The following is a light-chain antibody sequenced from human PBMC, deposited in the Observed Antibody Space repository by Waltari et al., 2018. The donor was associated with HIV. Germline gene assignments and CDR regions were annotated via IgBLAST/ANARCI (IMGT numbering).Light chain of an antibody. Sequence: SYELTQPPSVSVSPGQTAIITCSGDKLGAKYASWYQQRPGQSPVLVIYEDVKRTSGIPERLSGSNSGNTATLTISGTQAMDESDYYCQAWDSHNGIFGGGTKLTVL. V-gene: IGLV3-1*01. CDR1: KLGAKY. CDR3: QAWDSHNGI. J-gene: IGLJ2*01. CDR2: EDV.